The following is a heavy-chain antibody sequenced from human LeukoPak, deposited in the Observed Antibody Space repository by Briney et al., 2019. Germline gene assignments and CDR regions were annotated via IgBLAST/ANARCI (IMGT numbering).Heavy chain of an antibody. J-gene: IGHJ6*02. CDR3: ARPFDSSGYYYGMGV. CDR1: GGTFSKYA. V-gene: IGHV1-69*13. CDR2: IIPIFGTA. Sequence: ASVKVSCKASGGTFSKYAISWVRQAPGQGLGWRGGIIPIFGTANYAQKFQGSVTITADESTSTAYMELSSLRSEDTAVYYCARPFDSSGYYYGMGVWGQGTTVTVSS. D-gene: IGHD3-22*01.